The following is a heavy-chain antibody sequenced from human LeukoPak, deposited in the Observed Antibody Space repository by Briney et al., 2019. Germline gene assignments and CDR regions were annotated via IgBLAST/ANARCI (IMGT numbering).Heavy chain of an antibody. D-gene: IGHD3-22*01. CDR2: ISGSGCST. CDR1: GFTFSSYA. J-gene: IGHJ4*02. V-gene: IGHV3-23*01. Sequence: GGSLRLSCAASGFTFSSYAMSWVRQAPGKGLEWVSAISGSGCSTYYADSVKGRFTISRDNSKNTLYLQMNRLRAEDTAVYYCAAQADYYYDSSYIDYWGQGTLVTVSS. CDR3: AAQADYYYDSSYIDY.